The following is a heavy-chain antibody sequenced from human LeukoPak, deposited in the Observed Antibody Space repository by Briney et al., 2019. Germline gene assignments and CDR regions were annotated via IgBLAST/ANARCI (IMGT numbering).Heavy chain of an antibody. CDR3: ARESIAVAKPIDY. V-gene: IGHV7-4-1*02. CDR1: GGTFSSYA. Sequence: ASVKVSCKASGGTFSSYAMSWVRQAPGQGLEWMGWINTNTGNPTYAQGFTGRFVFSLDTSVSTAYLQISSLKAEDTAVYYCARESIAVAKPIDYWGQGTLVTVSS. D-gene: IGHD6-19*01. J-gene: IGHJ4*02. CDR2: INTNTGNP.